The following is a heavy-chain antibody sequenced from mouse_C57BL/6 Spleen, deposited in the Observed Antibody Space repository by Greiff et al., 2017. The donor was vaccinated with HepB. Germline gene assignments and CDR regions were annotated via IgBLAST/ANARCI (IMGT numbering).Heavy chain of an antibody. CDR2: IDPEDGDT. CDR1: GFNIKDYY. Sequence: EVNVVESGAELVRPGASVKLSCTASGFNIKDYYMHWVKQRPEQGLEWIGRIDPEDGDTEYAPKFQGKATMTADTSSNTAYLQLSSLTSEDTAVYYCTLYYGYDGYAMDYWGQGTSVTVSS. CDR3: TLYYGYDGYAMDY. J-gene: IGHJ4*01. D-gene: IGHD2-2*01. V-gene: IGHV14-1*01.